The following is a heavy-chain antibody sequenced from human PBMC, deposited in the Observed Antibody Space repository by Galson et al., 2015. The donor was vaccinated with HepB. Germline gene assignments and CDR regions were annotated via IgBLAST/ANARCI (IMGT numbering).Heavy chain of an antibody. Sequence: SLRLSCAASGFTFSTYDMYWVRQVPGKGLEWVSSIGSADDTYYPGSVKGRFTISRENAKNSLFLQMNSLRAGDTAVYYCARGATVLGVASDLWGQGTMVTVS. D-gene: IGHD1-26*01. CDR2: IGSADDT. CDR3: ARGATVLGVASDL. CDR1: GFTFSTYD. J-gene: IGHJ3*01. V-gene: IGHV3-13*01.